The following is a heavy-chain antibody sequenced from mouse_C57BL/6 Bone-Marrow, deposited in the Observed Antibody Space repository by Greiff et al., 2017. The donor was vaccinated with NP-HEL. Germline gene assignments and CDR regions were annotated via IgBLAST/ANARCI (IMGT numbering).Heavy chain of an antibody. D-gene: IGHD1-2*01. V-gene: IGHV1-64*01. J-gene: IGHJ3*01. CDR2: IHPNSGST. Sequence: QVQLKQPGAELVKPGASVKLSCKASGYTFTSYWMHWVKQRPGQGLEWIGMIHPNSGSTNYNEKFKSKATLTVDKSSSTAYMQLSSLTSEDSAVYYCAPFGYRFAYWGQGTLVTVSA. CDR3: APFGYRFAY. CDR1: GYTFTSYW.